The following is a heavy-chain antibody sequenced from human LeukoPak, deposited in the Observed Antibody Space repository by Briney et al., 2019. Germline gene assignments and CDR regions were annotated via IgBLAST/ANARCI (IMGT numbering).Heavy chain of an antibody. J-gene: IGHJ6*03. Sequence: GGSLRLSCAASGFTFSSYWMHWVRHAPGKGLVWVSRINTDGSSTSYADSVKGRFTISRDNAKNTLYLQMNSLRAEDTAVYYCARVYSSSRYGYYYYYMDVWGKGTTVTVSS. D-gene: IGHD6-13*01. CDR1: GFTFSSYW. CDR2: INTDGSST. CDR3: ARVYSSSRYGYYYYYMDV. V-gene: IGHV3-74*01.